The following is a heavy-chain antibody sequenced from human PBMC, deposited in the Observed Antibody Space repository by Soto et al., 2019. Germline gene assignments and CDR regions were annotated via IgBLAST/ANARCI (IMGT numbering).Heavy chain of an antibody. D-gene: IGHD4-17*01. CDR2: ISAYNGNT. J-gene: IGHJ4*02. CDR1: GYTFNAYG. CDR3: ARGNYGGFDY. V-gene: IGHV1-18*01. Sequence: GASVKVSCKASGYTFNAYGISWVRQAPGQGLEWMGWISAYNGNTNYAQKFQDRVTMTTDTSTSTAYMEMTSLRADDTAVYYCARGNYGGFDYWGQGTLVTVSS.